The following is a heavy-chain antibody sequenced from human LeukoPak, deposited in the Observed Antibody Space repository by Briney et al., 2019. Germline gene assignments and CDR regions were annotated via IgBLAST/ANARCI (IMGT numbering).Heavy chain of an antibody. Sequence: GGSLSLSCEASGFTFSTYWMSWVRQAPGKGLEWVANIKKDGSEKYYVASVKGRFTISRDNAKNSLYLQMNSLRAEDTAMYYCARDSAGNDYWGQGTLVTVSS. CDR1: GFTFSTYW. J-gene: IGHJ4*02. CDR2: IKKDGSEK. V-gene: IGHV3-7*01. D-gene: IGHD6-13*01. CDR3: ARDSAGNDY.